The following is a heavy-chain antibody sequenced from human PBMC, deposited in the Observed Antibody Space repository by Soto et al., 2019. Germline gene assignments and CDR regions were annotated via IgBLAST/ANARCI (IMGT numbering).Heavy chain of an antibody. CDR2: INAGNGNT. CDR3: ARDRSRPPYYDFWRGYPYY. J-gene: IGHJ4*02. D-gene: IGHD3-3*01. Sequence: ASVKVSCKASGYTFTSYAMHWVRQAPGQRLEWMGWINAGNGNTKYSQKFQGRVTITRDTSTSTAYMELSSLRSEDTAVYYCARDRSRPPYYDFWRGYPYYWGQGTLVTVSS. CDR1: GYTFTSYA. V-gene: IGHV1-3*01.